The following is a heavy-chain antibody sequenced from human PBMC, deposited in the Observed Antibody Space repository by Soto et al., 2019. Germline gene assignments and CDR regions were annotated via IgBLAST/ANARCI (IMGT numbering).Heavy chain of an antibody. V-gene: IGHV1-69*06. CDR2: TIPVFTTA. D-gene: IGHD3-10*01. J-gene: IGHJ3*02. Sequence: QVQLEQSGAEVKKPGSSVKVSCKASGGTLSDYGVAWLRQAPGQGLEWMGGTIPVFTTAKYAQKFEGRVTVTADKFTNIAYIELSSLRSEDTAFYSCARGVYGSGNYYTGPSAFDIWGQGTMVIVSS. CDR3: ARGVYGSGNYYTGPSAFDI. CDR1: GGTLSDYG.